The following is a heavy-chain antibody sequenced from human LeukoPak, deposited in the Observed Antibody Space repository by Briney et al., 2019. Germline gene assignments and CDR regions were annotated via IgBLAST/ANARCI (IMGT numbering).Heavy chain of an antibody. CDR3: ARGYIYGYDY. CDR2: IKRDGSTT. J-gene: IGHJ4*02. V-gene: IGHV3-74*01. D-gene: IGHD5-18*01. CDR1: GFTFSSYW. Sequence: GGSLRLSCAASGFTFSSYWMHWVRQAPGKGLVWVSRIKRDGSTTNYADSVKGRFTISRDNAKNTLYLQMNSLRAEDTAVYYCARGYIYGYDYWGQGTLVTVSS.